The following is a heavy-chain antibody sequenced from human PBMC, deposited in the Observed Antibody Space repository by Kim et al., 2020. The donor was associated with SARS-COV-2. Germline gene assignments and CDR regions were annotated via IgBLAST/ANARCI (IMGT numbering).Heavy chain of an antibody. CDR1: GFTFSNYW. J-gene: IGHJ4*02. CDR3: ARDLGNSGNDYYFDY. CDR2: IKQDGSEK. V-gene: IGHV3-7*01. Sequence: GGSLRLSCAVSGFTFSNYWMTWVRQAPGKGLEWVANIKQDGSEKHYVDSVEGRFTISRDNARNSLFLQMNSLRAEDTAVYYCARDLGNSGNDYYFDYWGQGTLVTVSS. D-gene: IGHD3-16*01.